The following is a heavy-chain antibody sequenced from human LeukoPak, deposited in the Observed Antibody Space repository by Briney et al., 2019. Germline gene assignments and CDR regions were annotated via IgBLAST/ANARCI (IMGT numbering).Heavy chain of an antibody. Sequence: SETLSLTCTVSGGSISSHYWSWMRQPPGKGLEWIGYIYYSGSTNYNPSLKSRVTISVDTSKNQFSLKLSSVTAADTAVYYCARGGSSTWPGTWFDPWGQGTLVTVSS. D-gene: IGHD6-13*01. CDR3: ARGGSSTWPGTWFDP. CDR1: GGSISSHY. V-gene: IGHV4-59*11. CDR2: IYYSGST. J-gene: IGHJ5*02.